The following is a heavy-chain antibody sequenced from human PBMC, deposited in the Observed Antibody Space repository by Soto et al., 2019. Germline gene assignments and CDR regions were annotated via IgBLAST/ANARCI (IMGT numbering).Heavy chain of an antibody. D-gene: IGHD3-10*01. J-gene: IGHJ4*02. Sequence: GGSLRLSCSASGFTFSSYAMHWVRQAPGKGLEYVSAISSNGGSTYYADSVKGRFTISRDNSKNTLYLQMSSLRAEDTAVYYCVKFARGTSQYGSGSYFHWGQGTLVTVSS. V-gene: IGHV3-64D*08. CDR1: GFTFSSYA. CDR2: ISSNGGST. CDR3: VKFARGTSQYGSGSYFH.